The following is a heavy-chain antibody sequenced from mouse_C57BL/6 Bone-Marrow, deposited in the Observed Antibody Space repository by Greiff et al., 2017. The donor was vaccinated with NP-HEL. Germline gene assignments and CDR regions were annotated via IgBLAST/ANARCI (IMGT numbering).Heavy chain of an antibody. D-gene: IGHD2-4*01. J-gene: IGHJ1*03. CDR1: GFNIKDDY. V-gene: IGHV14-4*01. Sequence: VQLQQSGAELVRPGASVKLSCTASGFNIKDDYMHWVKQRPEQGLEWIGWIDPENGDTEYASKFQGKATITADTSSNTAYLQLSSLTSEDTAVYYCTTTDDYDYLYFDVWGTGTTVTVSS. CDR2: IDPENGDT. CDR3: TTTDDYDYLYFDV.